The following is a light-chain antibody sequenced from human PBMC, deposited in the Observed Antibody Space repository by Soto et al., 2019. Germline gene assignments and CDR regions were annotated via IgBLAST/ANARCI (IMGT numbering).Light chain of an antibody. Sequence: QSALTPPASVSGSPGQSITISCTGTGSDVGGYNYVSWYQQHPGKAPKLMIYDVSNRPSGVSNRFSGSKSGNTASLTISGLQAEDEDDYYCSSYTSSSTRVFGTGTKLTVL. J-gene: IGLJ1*01. V-gene: IGLV2-14*01. CDR3: SSYTSSSTRV. CDR2: DVS. CDR1: GSDVGGYNY.